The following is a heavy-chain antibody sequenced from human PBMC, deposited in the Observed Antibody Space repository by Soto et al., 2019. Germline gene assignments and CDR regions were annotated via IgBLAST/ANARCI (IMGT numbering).Heavy chain of an antibody. V-gene: IGHV4-39*01. CDR1: GGSISSSSYY. Sequence: SETLALTCTVSGGSISSSSYYWGCIRQPPWKGLEWIGSIYYSGSTYYNPSLKIRVTISVDTSKNHFSLKMSSVTAADTAVYYCERYSGSYYRRNANFDYWGQGTLVTVSS. CDR2: IYYSGST. J-gene: IGHJ4*02. CDR3: ERYSGSYYRRNANFDY. D-gene: IGHD1-26*01.